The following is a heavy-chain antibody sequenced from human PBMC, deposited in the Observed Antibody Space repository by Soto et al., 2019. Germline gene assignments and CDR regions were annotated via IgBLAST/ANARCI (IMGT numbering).Heavy chain of an antibody. CDR1: GGTFSSYA. Sequence: ASVKVSCKASGGTFSSYAISWVRQAPGQGLEWMGGIIPIFGTANYAQKFQGRVTITADESTSTAYMELSSLRSEDTAVYYCARGPTIGGDYYYYGMDVWGQRTKVTVSS. CDR3: ARGPTIGGDYYYYGMDV. D-gene: IGHD2-21*01. V-gene: IGHV1-69*13. J-gene: IGHJ6*02. CDR2: IIPIFGTA.